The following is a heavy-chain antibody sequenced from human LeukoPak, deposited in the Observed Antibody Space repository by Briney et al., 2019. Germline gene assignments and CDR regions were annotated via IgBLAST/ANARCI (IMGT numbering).Heavy chain of an antibody. CDR2: ISANWNT. Sequence: SETLSLTCSVSGVSMSSYHWNWIRQPAGEGLEWIGRISANWNTNFNPSLKSRVSMSVDMSKNQFSLNLISVTAADTAVYYCATSIGDHWFDPWGQGTLVTVSS. CDR3: ATSIGDHWFDP. D-gene: IGHD3-16*01. CDR1: GVSMSSYH. J-gene: IGHJ5*02. V-gene: IGHV4-4*07.